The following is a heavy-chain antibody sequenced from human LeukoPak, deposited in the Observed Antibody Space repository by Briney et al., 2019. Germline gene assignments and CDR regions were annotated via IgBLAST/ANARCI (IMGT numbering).Heavy chain of an antibody. CDR1: GGSFSGYY. D-gene: IGHD3-22*01. Sequence: PSETLSLTCAVYGGSFSGYYWSWIRQPPGKGLEWIGEINHSGSTNYNPSLKSRVTISVDTSKNQFSLKLSSVTAADTAVYYCARRPALTYYDSSGLLDYWGQGTLVTVSS. CDR2: INHSGST. V-gene: IGHV4-34*01. CDR3: ARRPALTYYDSSGLLDY. J-gene: IGHJ4*02.